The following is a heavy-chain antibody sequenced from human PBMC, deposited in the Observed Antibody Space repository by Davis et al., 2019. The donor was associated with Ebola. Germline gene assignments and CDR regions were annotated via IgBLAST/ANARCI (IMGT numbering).Heavy chain of an antibody. CDR2: ISYDGSNK. J-gene: IGHJ6*03. V-gene: IGHV3-30-3*01. Sequence: GESLKISCAASGFTFSSYAMHWVRQAPGKGLEWVAVISYDGSNKYYADSVKGRFTISRDNSKNTLYLQMNSLIAEDTAVYYCARVWEAAQTYYYYYYMDVWGKGTTVTVSS. CDR1: GFTFSSYA. D-gene: IGHD6-6*01. CDR3: ARVWEAAQTYYYYYYMDV.